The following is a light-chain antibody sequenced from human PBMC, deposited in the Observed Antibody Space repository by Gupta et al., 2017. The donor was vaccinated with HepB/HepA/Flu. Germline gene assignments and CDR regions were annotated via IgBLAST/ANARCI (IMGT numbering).Light chain of an antibody. CDR1: QNGLYYNNKDL. CDR2: GAS. CDR3: QQYYDTPIT. V-gene: IGKV4-1*01. Sequence: DIVITQSPHSLAVSLGERATITCKSSQNGLYYNNKDLLAWYQQKPGHPPKLLISGASTRESGVPDRFSGRGYGTDFTLTISSLQAEDVAVYYCQQYYDTPITFGQGTRLEIK. J-gene: IGKJ5*01.